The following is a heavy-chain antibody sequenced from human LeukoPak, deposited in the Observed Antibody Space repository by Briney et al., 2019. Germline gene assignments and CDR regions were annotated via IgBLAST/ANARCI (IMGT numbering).Heavy chain of an antibody. J-gene: IGHJ4*02. V-gene: IGHV3-9*01. D-gene: IGHD3-16*01. CDR3: AKDMGAMITFGGGLDY. CDR1: GFTFDDYA. CDR2: ISWNSGSI. Sequence: TGGSLRLSCAASGFTFDDYAMHWVRQAPGKGLEWVSGISWNSGSIGYADSVKGRFTISRDNAKNSLYLQMNSLRAEDTALYYCAKDMGAMITFGGGLDYWGQGTLVTASS.